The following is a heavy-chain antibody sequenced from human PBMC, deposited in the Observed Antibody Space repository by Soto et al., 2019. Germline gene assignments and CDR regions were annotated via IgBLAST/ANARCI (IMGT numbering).Heavy chain of an antibody. Sequence: HPGGSLRLSCAASGFTFSSYAMSWVRQAPGKGLEWVSAIGGSGGSTYYADSVKGRFTISRDNSKNTLYLQMNSLRAEDTAVYYCAKDPGGWFGELIVPYYYYMDVWGKGTTVTVSS. J-gene: IGHJ6*03. CDR1: GFTFSSYA. D-gene: IGHD3-10*01. CDR3: AKDPGGWFGELIVPYYYYMDV. V-gene: IGHV3-23*01. CDR2: IGGSGGST.